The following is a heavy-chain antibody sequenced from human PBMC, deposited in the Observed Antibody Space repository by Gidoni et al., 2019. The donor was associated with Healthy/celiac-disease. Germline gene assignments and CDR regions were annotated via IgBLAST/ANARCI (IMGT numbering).Heavy chain of an antibody. J-gene: IGHJ4*02. V-gene: IGHV4-59*01. CDR3: ARDSGSYWGGFDY. Sequence: SLKSRVTLSVDTSKNQFSLKLSSVTAADTAVYYCARDSGSYWGGFDYWGQGTLVTVSS. D-gene: IGHD1-26*01.